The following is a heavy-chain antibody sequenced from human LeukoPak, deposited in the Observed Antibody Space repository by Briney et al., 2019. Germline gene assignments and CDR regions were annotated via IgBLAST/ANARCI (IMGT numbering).Heavy chain of an antibody. Sequence: SETLTLTCSVSGRSISSYYWSWIRQPAGKGLEWIGRIYTSGRTNYNPSLKSRVTMSVNTSNNQSLLKLISVTAADTTVYYCARGHRLGGSAHAFDIWGEGTMVTVSS. CDR1: GRSISSYY. D-gene: IGHD3-16*01. CDR2: IYTSGRT. CDR3: ARGHRLGGSAHAFDI. V-gene: IGHV4-4*07. J-gene: IGHJ3*02.